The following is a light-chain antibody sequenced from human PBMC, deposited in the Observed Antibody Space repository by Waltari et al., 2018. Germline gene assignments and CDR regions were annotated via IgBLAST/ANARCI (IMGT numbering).Light chain of an antibody. CDR2: ATS. J-gene: IGKJ2*01. CDR3: QQLTSYPRT. Sequence: DIQLTQSPSFLSASVGDRVTITYRASPDLKTYLAWYQQRPGKAPKLLIFATSNLQDGVPSRFSGSGSGAEFTLTISGLQPEDFATYYCQQLTSYPRTFGQGTKVEI. CDR1: PDLKTY. V-gene: IGKV1-9*01.